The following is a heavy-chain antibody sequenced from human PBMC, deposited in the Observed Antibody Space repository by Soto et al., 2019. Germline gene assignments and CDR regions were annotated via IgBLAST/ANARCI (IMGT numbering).Heavy chain of an antibody. J-gene: IGHJ2*01. D-gene: IGHD6-19*01. CDR1: GGTFRNYA. CDR2: ITPIFGTA. V-gene: IGHV1-69*13. Sequence: SVKVSSKASGGTFRNYAISWVRQAPGQGLEWMGGITPIFGTANYAQKFQGRVTITADESMSTAYMELSRLRSEDTAAYYCAQTLGLAVAGPGRFDLWGRGTLVTVS. CDR3: AQTLGLAVAGPGRFDL.